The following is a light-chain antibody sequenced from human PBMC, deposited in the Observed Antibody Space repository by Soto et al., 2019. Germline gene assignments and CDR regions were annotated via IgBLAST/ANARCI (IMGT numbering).Light chain of an antibody. V-gene: IGKV3-20*01. J-gene: IGKJ2*01. CDR1: QSVKNDY. CDR2: GVF. CDR3: QHYDGSPRT. Sequence: ETVLTQSPGTVSLSPGERATLSCRTSQSVKNDYLAWYQQKPGQAPRLLIYGVFNRAAGIPGRFSGSASVTDFTLTISGLEPEDSAVYYCQHYDGSPRTFGLGTKLEIK.